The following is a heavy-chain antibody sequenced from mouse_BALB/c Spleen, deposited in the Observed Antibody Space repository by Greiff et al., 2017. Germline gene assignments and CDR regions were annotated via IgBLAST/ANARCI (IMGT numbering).Heavy chain of an antibody. D-gene: IGHD2-4*01. CDR2: INSNGGST. V-gene: IGHV5-6-3*01. J-gene: IGHJ3*01. CDR1: GFTFSSYG. CDR3: ARGPMITTSWFAY. Sequence: EVKLMESGGGLVQPGGSLKLSCAASGFTFSSYGMSWVRQTPDKRLELVATINSNGGSTYYPDSVKGRFTISRDNAKNTLYLQMSSLKSEDTAMYYCARGPMITTSWFAYWGQGTLVTVSA.